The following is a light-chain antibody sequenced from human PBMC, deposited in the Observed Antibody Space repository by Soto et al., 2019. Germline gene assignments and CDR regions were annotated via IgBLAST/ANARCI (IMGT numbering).Light chain of an antibody. CDR1: QSISVW. V-gene: IGKV1-5*03. J-gene: IGKJ1*01. CDR3: QQYNSYSPT. Sequence: DIQMTQSPSTLSASVVDRVTITFRASQSISVWLAWYQQKAGKAPNLLIYKASRLESGVPSRFSGSGSETEFTLTISGLQPGDSATYYCQQYNSYSPTFGQGTKV. CDR2: KAS.